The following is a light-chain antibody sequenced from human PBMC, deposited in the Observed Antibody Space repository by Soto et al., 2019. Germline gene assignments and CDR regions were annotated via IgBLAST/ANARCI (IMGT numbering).Light chain of an antibody. J-gene: IGKJ1*01. V-gene: IGKV1-9*01. Sequence: IPLTQSPSSLSASVGDRVTITCRARQGISSYLAWYQQKPGKAPKLLIYAASTLQSGVPSRFSGSGSGTDFTLTISSLQPEDFATYYCQQLNSYPRPFGQGTKVESK. CDR2: AAS. CDR3: QQLNSYPRP. CDR1: QGISSY.